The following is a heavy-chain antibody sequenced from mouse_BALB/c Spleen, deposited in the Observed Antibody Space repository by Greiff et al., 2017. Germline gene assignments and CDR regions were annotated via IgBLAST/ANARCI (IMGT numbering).Heavy chain of an antibody. CDR3: ARWNWDEGAWFAY. V-gene: IGHV1S81*02. J-gene: IGHJ3*01. D-gene: IGHD4-1*01. Sequence: QVQLQQPGAELVKPGASVKLPCKASGYTFTSYWMHWVKQRPGQGLEWIGEINPSNGRTNYNEKFKSKATLTVDKSSSTAYMQLSSLTSEDSAVYYCARWNWDEGAWFAYWGQGTLVTVSA. CDR1: GYTFTSYW. CDR2: INPSNGRT.